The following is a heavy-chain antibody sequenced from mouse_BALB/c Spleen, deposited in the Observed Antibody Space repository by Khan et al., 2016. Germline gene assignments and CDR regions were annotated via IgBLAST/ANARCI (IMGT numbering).Heavy chain of an antibody. V-gene: IGHV2-6-7*01. CDR1: GFSLTGFS. CDR3: ASYYDYDGGFAY. CDR2: IWGDGST. J-gene: IGHJ3*01. Sequence: VQLQESGPGLVAPSQSLSITCTVSGFSLTGFSVNWVRQPPGKGLEWLGVIWGDGSTDYNSALKSRLSFSKDDSKSQVFLKMNSLQTDDTARYFCASYYDYDGGFAYWGQGTLVTVSA. D-gene: IGHD2-4*01.